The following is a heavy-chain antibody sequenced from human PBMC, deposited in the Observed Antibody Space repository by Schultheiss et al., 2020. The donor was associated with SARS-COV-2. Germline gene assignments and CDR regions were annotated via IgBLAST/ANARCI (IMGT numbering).Heavy chain of an antibody. J-gene: IGHJ6*02. Sequence: SETLSLTCTVSGGSISSYYWSWIRQPPGKGLEWIGYIHYTGSTNYNPSLQSRVTISVDTSKNQFSLKLSSVTAADTAVYYCARGLPAARGYYYGMDVWGQGTTVTVSS. CDR1: GGSISSYY. CDR2: IHYTGST. D-gene: IGHD2-2*01. V-gene: IGHV4-59*01. CDR3: ARGLPAARGYYYGMDV.